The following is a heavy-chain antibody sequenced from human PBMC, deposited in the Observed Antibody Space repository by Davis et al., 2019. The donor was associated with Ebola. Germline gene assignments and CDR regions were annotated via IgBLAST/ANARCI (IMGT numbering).Heavy chain of an antibody. CDR1: GGSISSSNW. V-gene: IGHV4-4*02. CDR2: IYHSGST. CDR3: AKTGGVGATLY. J-gene: IGHJ4*02. D-gene: IGHD1-26*01. Sequence: MPSETLSLTCAVSGGSISSSNWWSWVRQPPGKVLEWIGEIYHSGSTNYNPSLKSRVTISVDTSKNQFSLKLSSVTAADTAVYYCAKTGGVGATLYWGQGTLVTVSS.